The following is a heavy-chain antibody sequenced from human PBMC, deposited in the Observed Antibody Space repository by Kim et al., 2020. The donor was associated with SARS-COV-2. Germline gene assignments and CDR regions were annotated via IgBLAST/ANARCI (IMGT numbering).Heavy chain of an antibody. CDR3: ARDLEYCSGGSCPSGHYYYYGMDV. CDR2: IKQDGSEK. V-gene: IGHV3-7*01. Sequence: GGSLRLSCAASGFTFSSYWMSWVRQAPGKGLEWVANIKQDGSEKSYVDSVKGRFTISRDNAKNALYLQMNSLRAEDTAVYYCARDLEYCSGGSCPSGHYYYYGMDVWGQGTTVTVSS. CDR1: GFTFSSYW. D-gene: IGHD2-15*01. J-gene: IGHJ6*02.